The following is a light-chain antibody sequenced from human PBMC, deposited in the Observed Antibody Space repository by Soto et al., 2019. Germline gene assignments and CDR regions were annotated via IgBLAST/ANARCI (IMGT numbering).Light chain of an antibody. CDR2: GAS. Sequence: EVVMTQSPATLSVSPGERATLSCRASQSVYSNLAWYQEKPGQAPRLLIYGASSRATGIPDRFSGSGSGTDFTLTISRLEPEDFAVYYCQQYGSSRITFGQGTRLEIK. V-gene: IGKV3-20*01. CDR3: QQYGSSRIT. J-gene: IGKJ5*01. CDR1: QSVYSN.